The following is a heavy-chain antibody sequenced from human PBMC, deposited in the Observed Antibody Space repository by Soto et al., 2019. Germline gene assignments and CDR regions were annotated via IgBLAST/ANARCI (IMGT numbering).Heavy chain of an antibody. J-gene: IGHJ4*02. CDR1: GGTFSSYA. V-gene: IGHV1-69*13. CDR2: IIPIFGTA. CDR3: ARDSVSRPYYYDSSGYYAFDY. Sequence: SVKVSCKASGGTFSSYAISWVRQAPGQGLEWMGGIIPIFGTANYAQKFQGRVTITADESTSTAYMELSSLRSEDTAVYYCARDSVSRPYYYDSSGYYAFDYWGQGTLVTVS. D-gene: IGHD3-22*01.